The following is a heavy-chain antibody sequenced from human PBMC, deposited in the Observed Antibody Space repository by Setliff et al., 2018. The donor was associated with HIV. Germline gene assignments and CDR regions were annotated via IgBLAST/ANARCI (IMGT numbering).Heavy chain of an antibody. J-gene: IGHJ4*02. CDR1: GASIRTGSYY. V-gene: IGHV4-39*01. CDR2: IYYSGTT. D-gene: IGHD3-22*01. Sequence: SETLSLTCTVSGASIRTGSYYWGWIRQPPGKGLEWIGTIYYSGTTYYNPSVKSQVTISVDTSKNQFSLNLTSVTATDTAVYYCASRPYSYDYSGRVFDFWGQGALVTVSS. CDR3: ASRPYSYDYSGRVFDF.